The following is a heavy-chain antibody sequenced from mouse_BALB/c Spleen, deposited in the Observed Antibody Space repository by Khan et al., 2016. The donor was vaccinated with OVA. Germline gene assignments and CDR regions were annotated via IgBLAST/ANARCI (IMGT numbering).Heavy chain of an antibody. D-gene: IGHD2-14*01. CDR1: GYSITSDYA. J-gene: IGHJ3*01. V-gene: IGHV3-2*02. CDR3: ARGRYRYPFAY. Sequence: EVQLQQSGPGLVKPSQSLSLTCTVTGYSITSDYAWNWIRQFPGNKLEWMGYISYSGSTSYNPSLKSRISITRDTSKNQFFLQLNSVTTEDTATEYCARGRYRYPFAYWGQGTLVTVSA. CDR2: ISYSGST.